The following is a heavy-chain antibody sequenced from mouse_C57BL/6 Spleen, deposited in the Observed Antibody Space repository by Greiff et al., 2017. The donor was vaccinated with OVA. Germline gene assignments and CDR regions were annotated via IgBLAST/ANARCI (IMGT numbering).Heavy chain of an antibody. Sequence: QVQLQQSGAELARPGASVKMSCKASGYTFTSYTMHWVKQRPGQGLEWIGYINPSSGYTKYNQKFKDKATLTADKSSSTAYMQLSSLTSEDSAVYYCARAGSSHWYFDVWGTGTTGTVSS. D-gene: IGHD1-1*01. V-gene: IGHV1-4*01. J-gene: IGHJ1*03. CDR2: INPSSGYT. CDR1: GYTFTSYT. CDR3: ARAGSSHWYFDV.